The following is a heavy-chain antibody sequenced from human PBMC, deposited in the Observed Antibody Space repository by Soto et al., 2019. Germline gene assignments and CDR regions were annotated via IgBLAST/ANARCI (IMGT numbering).Heavy chain of an antibody. D-gene: IGHD3-3*01. CDR2: ISWNSGSI. CDR3: AKDSSGYLDAFDF. Sequence: GGSLRLSCAASGFTFDDYAMHWVRQAPGKGLEWVSGISWNSGSISYADSVKGRFTISRDNAKDSLFLQMNSLRVEDTALYYCAKDSSGYLDAFDFWGQGTMITVSS. CDR1: GFTFDDYA. V-gene: IGHV3-9*01. J-gene: IGHJ3*01.